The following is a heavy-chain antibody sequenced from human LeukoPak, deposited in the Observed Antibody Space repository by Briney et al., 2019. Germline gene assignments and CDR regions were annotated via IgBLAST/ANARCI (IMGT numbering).Heavy chain of an antibody. Sequence: SGTLSLTCAVSGHSISSNSWWSWVRKTPGTGLGWIWEMYNSGSTNYNPALKNRVTRSVDKSKNQFSLRLSTVTAADTAVYYCARSGNSWYCDLWGRCTLVTVSS. J-gene: IGHJ2*01. CDR2: MYNSGST. CDR1: GHSISSNSW. CDR3: ARSGNSWYCDL. D-gene: IGHD4-23*01. V-gene: IGHV4-4*02.